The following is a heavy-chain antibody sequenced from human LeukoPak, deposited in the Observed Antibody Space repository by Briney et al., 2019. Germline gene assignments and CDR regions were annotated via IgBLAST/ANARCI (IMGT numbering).Heavy chain of an antibody. CDR3: ARGYSSSWYSFSY. CDR2: INAGNGNT. V-gene: IGHV1-3*01. Sequence: ASVKVSCKAPGHTFTSYAMHWVRQAPGQRLEWMGWINAGNGNTKYSQKFQGRVTITRDTSASTAYMELSSLRSEDTAVYYCARGYSSSWYSFSYWGRGTLVTVSS. J-gene: IGHJ4*02. D-gene: IGHD6-13*01. CDR1: GHTFTSYA.